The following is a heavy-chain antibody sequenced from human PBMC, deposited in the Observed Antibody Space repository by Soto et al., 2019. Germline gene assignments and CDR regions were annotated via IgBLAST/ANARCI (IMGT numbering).Heavy chain of an antibody. J-gene: IGHJ6*02. Sequence: PGGSLRLSCAASGFTFSNAWMSWVRQAPGKGLEWVGRIKTKTDGGTTDYAAPVKGRFTISRDDSKNTLYLQMNSLKTEDTAVYYCTTGVTSRGMDVWGQGTTVTVSS. D-gene: IGHD2-21*02. CDR1: GFTFSNAW. CDR3: TTGVTSRGMDV. CDR2: IKTKTDGGTT. V-gene: IGHV3-15*01.